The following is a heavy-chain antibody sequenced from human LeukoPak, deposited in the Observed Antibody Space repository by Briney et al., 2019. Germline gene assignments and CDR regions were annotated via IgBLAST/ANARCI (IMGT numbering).Heavy chain of an antibody. J-gene: IGHJ4*02. CDR3: ARYPYSDSGVWQAFDY. D-gene: IGHD5-12*01. CDR1: GGSISSGRHD. V-gene: IGHV4-39*01. Sequence: PSETLSLNCIVSGGSISSGRHDWGWIRQPPGKGLEWTGSMHYSGITYYNPSFTSRVTISVDTSKNQFSLRLTSVTAADTAVYYCARYPYSDSGVWQAFDYWGQGTLVTVSS. CDR2: MHYSGIT.